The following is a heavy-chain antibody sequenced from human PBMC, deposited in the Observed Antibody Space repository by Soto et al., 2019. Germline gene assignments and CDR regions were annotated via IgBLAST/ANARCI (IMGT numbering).Heavy chain of an antibody. J-gene: IGHJ4*02. D-gene: IGHD3-10*01. CDR2: ISGSGGST. V-gene: IGHV3-23*01. Sequence: PGGSLRLSCAASGFTFSSYGMHWVRQAPGKGLEWVSAISGSGGSTYYADSVKGRFTISRDNSKNTLYLQMNSLRAEDTAVYYCVLWPPYYFDYWAQGTLVPVSS. CDR1: GFTFSSYG. CDR3: VLWPPYYFDY.